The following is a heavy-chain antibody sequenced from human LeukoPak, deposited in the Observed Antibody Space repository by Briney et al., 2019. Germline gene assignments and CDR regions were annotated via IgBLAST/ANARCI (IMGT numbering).Heavy chain of an antibody. D-gene: IGHD2-15*01. V-gene: IGHV4-30-2*01. CDR2: IYHSGST. CDR3: ARVLGWFDP. J-gene: IGHJ5*02. CDR1: GGSISSGGYS. Sequence: SETLSLTCAVSGGSISSGGYSWSWIRQPPGKGLEWIGYIYHSGSTYYNPSLKSRVTISVDRSKSQFSLKLSSVTAADTAVYYCARVLGWFDPWGQGTLVTVSS.